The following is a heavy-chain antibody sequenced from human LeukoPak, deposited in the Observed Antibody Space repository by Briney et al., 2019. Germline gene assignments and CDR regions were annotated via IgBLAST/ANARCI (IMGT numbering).Heavy chain of an antibody. Sequence: PGGSLRLSCATSGFTFSSYGMHWVRQVPGKGLEWVAVISYDAKSNYHVDSVKGRFTISRDNSKNTLYLQMNSLRAEDTAVYYCANKKTGGLDYWGQGTLVTVSS. J-gene: IGHJ4*02. V-gene: IGHV3-30*18. D-gene: IGHD2-8*02. CDR2: ISYDAKSN. CDR3: ANKKTGGLDY. CDR1: GFTFSSYG.